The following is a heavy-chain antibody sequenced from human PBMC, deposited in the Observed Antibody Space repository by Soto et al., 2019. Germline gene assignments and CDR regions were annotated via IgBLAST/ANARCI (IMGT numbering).Heavy chain of an antibody. CDR1: GYTFTSYD. V-gene: IGHV1-8*01. D-gene: IGHD4-4*01. CDR3: ARTPYGNNVDY. J-gene: IGHJ4*02. Sequence: QVQLVQSGAEVKKPGASVKVSCKASGYTFTSYDINWVRQATGQGLEWMGWMNPNSGNTGYAQKFQGRVNMTRNTSVSTANRALSTLRSEDTAVYYWARTPYGNNVDYWGQGTRVTVSS. CDR2: MNPNSGNT.